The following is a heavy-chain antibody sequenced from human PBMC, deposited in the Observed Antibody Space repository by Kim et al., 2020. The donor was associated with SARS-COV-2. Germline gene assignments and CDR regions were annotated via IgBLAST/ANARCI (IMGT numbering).Heavy chain of an antibody. V-gene: IGHV4-28*01. CDR1: GYSISSSNW. CDR2: IYYSGST. D-gene: IGHD3-10*01. Sequence: SETLSLTCAVSGYSISSSNWWGWIRPPPGTGLEWIGYIYYSGSTYYNPSLKSRVTMSVDTSKNQFSLKLSSVTAVDTAVYYCARRVTMVRGVSEKNWFDPWGQGTLVTVSS. J-gene: IGHJ5*02. CDR3: ARRVTMVRGVSEKNWFDP.